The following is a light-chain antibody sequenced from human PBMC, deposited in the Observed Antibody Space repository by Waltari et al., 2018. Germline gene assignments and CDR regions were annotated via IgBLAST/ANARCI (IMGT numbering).Light chain of an antibody. J-gene: IGKJ1*01. CDR2: GAS. CDR1: QSVSRT. Sequence: EIVLTQSPGTLSLSPGERATLSCRASQSVSRTLAWDQQKPGQSPKLRIYGASIRATGSPDMFTGSGSGTDFSLTISSLEPEDFAIYFCQHYVRLPATFGQGTKVEIK. CDR3: QHYVRLPAT. V-gene: IGKV3-20*01.